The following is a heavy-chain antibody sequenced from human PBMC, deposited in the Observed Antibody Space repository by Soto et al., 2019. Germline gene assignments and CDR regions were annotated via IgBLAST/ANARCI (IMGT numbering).Heavy chain of an antibody. V-gene: IGHV1-18*01. CDR3: ASTDKGDHVPPLDN. CDR2: ITPFDDNT. J-gene: IGHJ4*02. D-gene: IGHD2-21*02. CDR1: GYTFTTYV. Sequence: QILLVPSGGEVKNPGASVKVSCKNSGYTFTTYVIIWVRQAPGPGLEWMGWITPFDDNTNYAQTRQCRVTMTTDTPKNTAYVDLRRLPSADTAVYSCASTDKGDHVPPLDNWGQGTLVTFSS.